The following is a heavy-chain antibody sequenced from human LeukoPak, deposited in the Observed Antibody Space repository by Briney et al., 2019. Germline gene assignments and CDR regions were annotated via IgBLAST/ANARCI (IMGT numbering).Heavy chain of an antibody. CDR2: IYYSGST. Sequence: PSETLSLTCTVSGGSISVYYWSWIRQPPGKGLEWIGFIYYSGSTKYNPSLKSRVTISAATSKNQFSLKLTSVTAADTAVYYCARYGSGSYSDDHFQHWGQGTLVTVSS. CDR3: ARYGSGSYSDDHFQH. CDR1: GGSISVYY. D-gene: IGHD3-10*01. V-gene: IGHV4-59*08. J-gene: IGHJ1*01.